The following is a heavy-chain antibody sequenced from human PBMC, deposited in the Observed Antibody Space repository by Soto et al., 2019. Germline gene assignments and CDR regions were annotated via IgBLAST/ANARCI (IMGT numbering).Heavy chain of an antibody. Sequence: EVQLVESGGGLVQPGRSLRLSCAASGFTFDNCGMHWVRQAPGKGLEWVAGISWDSSTIGYADSVKDRLIISRDDAKNSLYLQMDSLRGEDTALYYCVQGRYPTMATPLDHWGQGTQVIVSS. V-gene: IGHV3-9*01. CDR2: ISWDSSTI. CDR1: GFTFDNCG. D-gene: IGHD5-12*01. J-gene: IGHJ4*02. CDR3: VQGRYPTMATPLDH.